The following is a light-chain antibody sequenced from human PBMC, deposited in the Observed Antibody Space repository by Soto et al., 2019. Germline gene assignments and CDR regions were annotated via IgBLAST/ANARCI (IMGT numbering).Light chain of an antibody. CDR2: SND. CDR3: AAWDDSLNGQGV. V-gene: IGLV1-44*01. J-gene: IGLJ3*02. Sequence: QSVLTQPPPASGTPGQRVSISCSGSSSNIGRNTVNWYQQLPGTAPKVLIYSNDQRPSGVPDRFSGSKSGTSASLAISGLQSEDEADYYCAAWDDSLNGQGVFGGGTKVTVL. CDR1: SSNIGRNT.